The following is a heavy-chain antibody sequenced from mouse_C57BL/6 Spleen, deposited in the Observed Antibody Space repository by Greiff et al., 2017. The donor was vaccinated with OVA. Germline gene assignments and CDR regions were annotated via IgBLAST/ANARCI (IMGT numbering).Heavy chain of an antibody. J-gene: IGHJ4*01. CDR2: IDPNSGGT. Sequence: QVQLQQPGAELVKPGASVKLSCKASGYTFTSYWMHWVKQRPGRGLEWIGRIDPNSGGTKYNEKFKSKATLTVDKPSSTAYMQLSSLTSEDSAVYYCARSITTVVATSYAMDYWGQGTSVTVSS. D-gene: IGHD1-1*01. CDR3: ARSITTVVATSYAMDY. CDR1: GYTFTSYW. V-gene: IGHV1-72*01.